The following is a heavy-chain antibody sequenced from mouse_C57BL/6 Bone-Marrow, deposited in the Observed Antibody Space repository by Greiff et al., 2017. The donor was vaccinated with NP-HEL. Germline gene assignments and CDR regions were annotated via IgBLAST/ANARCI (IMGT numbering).Heavy chain of an antibody. CDR3: ARGHYYGSSLWYFDV. J-gene: IGHJ1*03. CDR2: IFPGSGST. V-gene: IGHV1-75*01. CDR1: GYTFTDYY. D-gene: IGHD1-1*01. Sequence: VQLQQSGPELVKPGASVKISCKASGYTFTDYYINWVKQRPGQGLEWIGWIFPGSGSTYYNEKFKGKATLTVDKSSSTAYMLLSSLTSEDSAVYFCARGHYYGSSLWYFDVWGTGTTVTVSS.